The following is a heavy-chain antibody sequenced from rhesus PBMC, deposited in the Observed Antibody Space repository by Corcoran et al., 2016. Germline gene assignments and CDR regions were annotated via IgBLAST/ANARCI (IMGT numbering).Heavy chain of an antibody. V-gene: IGHV4-127*01. CDR2: IFGGIVNP. CDR3: ARGATAPDY. J-gene: IGHJ4*01. D-gene: IGHD1-1*01. CDR1: GSSISSGYG. Sequence: QVQLQESGPGLVKPSETLSLTCAVSGSSISSGYGWGWIRQPPGKGLEWIGQIFGGIVNPYYTPSLKSRVTVSKDTSKTRVSLKLSSVTAADTAVYYCARGATAPDYWGQGILVTVSS.